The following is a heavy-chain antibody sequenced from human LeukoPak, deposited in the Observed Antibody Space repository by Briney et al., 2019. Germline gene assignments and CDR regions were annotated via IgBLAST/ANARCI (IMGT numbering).Heavy chain of an antibody. CDR2: ISDIGSI. V-gene: IGHV4-59*01. Sequence: PSETLSLTCTVSGGSISSYYWSWVRQPPGKGLEWIAYISDIGSINYNPSLKSRVTISVDTSKNQFSLKLSSVTAADTAVYYCARGFKFFSTSSPHNWFDPWGQGTLVTVSS. CDR3: ARGFKFFSTSSPHNWFDP. CDR1: GGSISSYY. D-gene: IGHD2-2*01. J-gene: IGHJ5*02.